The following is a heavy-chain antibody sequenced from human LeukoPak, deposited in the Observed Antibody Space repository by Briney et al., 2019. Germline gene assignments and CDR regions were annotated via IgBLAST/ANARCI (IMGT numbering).Heavy chain of an antibody. J-gene: IGHJ3*02. CDR3: ARENILTGHDAFDI. Sequence: ASVKVSCKASGGTFSSYAISWVRQAPGQGLEWMGRIIPILGITNYAQNFQGRVTITADKSTSAAYMGLSSLRSDDTAVYCCARENILTGHDAFDIWGQGTMVTVSS. CDR1: GGTFSSYA. D-gene: IGHD3-9*01. V-gene: IGHV1-69*04. CDR2: IIPILGIT.